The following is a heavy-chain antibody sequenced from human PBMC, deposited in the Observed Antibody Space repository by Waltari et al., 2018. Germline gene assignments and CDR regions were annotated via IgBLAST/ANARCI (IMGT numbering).Heavy chain of an antibody. CDR1: GASDSSWSYY. D-gene: IGHD3-3*01. Sequence: QLQLQESGPGLVKPSETLSLTRTVSGASDSSWSYYLGGIRHPPGKGLDVIGTIYYSGSTYYNPSLKSRVTISVDTSKNQFSLKLSSVTAADTAVYYCARLYYDFWSGYYIDYWGQGTLVTVSS. J-gene: IGHJ4*02. CDR3: ARLYYDFWSGYYIDY. V-gene: IGHV4-39*07. CDR2: IYYSGST.